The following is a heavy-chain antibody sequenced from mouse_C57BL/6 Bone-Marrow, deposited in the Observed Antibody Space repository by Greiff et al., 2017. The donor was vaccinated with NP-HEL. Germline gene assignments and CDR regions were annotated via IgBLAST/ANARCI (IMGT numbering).Heavy chain of an antibody. V-gene: IGHV1-64*01. CDR1: GYTFTSYW. J-gene: IGHJ1*03. D-gene: IGHD1-1*01. Sequence: VQLQQPGAELVKPGASVKLSCKASGYTFTSYWMHWVKQRPGQGLEWIGMIHPNSGSTNYNEKFKSKATLTVDKSSSTAYMQLSSLTSEDSAVYYCARGTTVVATSRYFDVWGTGTTVTVSS. CDR2: IHPNSGST. CDR3: ARGTTVVATSRYFDV.